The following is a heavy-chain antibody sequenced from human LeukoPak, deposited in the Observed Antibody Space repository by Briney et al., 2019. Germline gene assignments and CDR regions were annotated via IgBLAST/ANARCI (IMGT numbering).Heavy chain of an antibody. Sequence: GGSLRLSCAASGFTFSNYYMSWIRQAPGKGLEWVANIRGDGYEKHFADSVKGRFTISRDNAKNSVDLQMNNLRAEDTAVFYCVRNGDYYRLDYWGQGTLVTVSS. J-gene: IGHJ4*02. CDR3: VRNGDYYRLDY. D-gene: IGHD2-21*02. CDR2: IRGDGYEK. CDR1: GFTFSNYY. V-gene: IGHV3-7*01.